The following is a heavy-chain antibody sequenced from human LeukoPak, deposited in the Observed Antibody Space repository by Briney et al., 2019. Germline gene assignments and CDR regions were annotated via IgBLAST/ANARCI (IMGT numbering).Heavy chain of an antibody. Sequence: PGGSLRLSCAASGFTFSSYGIHWVRHAPGKGLEWVAVISYDGSYKFYADSVKDRFTISRDSSKNTLYLQMNSLRAEDTAVYYCAKDPFDYWGQGTLVTVYS. CDR2: ISYDGSYK. CDR1: GFTFSSYG. V-gene: IGHV3-30*18. J-gene: IGHJ4*02. CDR3: AKDPFDY.